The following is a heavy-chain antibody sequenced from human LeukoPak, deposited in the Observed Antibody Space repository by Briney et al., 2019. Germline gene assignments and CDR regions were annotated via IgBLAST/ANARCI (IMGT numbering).Heavy chain of an antibody. D-gene: IGHD6-13*01. V-gene: IGHV3-21*01. Sequence: VGSLKFSCAASGFTFNQYSMNWVRQAPGKGLEWVSSISSSSSYIYYADSVKGRFTISRDSAKNSLYLQMDSLRAEDTAVYYCARDQGQQLVRGFDYWGQVNLVPVSS. CDR2: ISSSSSYI. CDR3: ARDQGQQLVRGFDY. J-gene: IGHJ4*02. CDR1: GFTFNQYS.